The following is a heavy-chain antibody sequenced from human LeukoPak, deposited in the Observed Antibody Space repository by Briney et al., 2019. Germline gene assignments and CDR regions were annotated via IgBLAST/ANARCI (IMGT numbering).Heavy chain of an antibody. CDR1: GFTFSSYN. J-gene: IGHJ4*02. D-gene: IGHD4/OR15-4a*01. V-gene: IGHV3-48*01. Sequence: PGGSLRLSCAASGFTFSSYNMNWVRQAPGKGLEWVSYISSSSNTRYYADSVKGRFTISRDYAKNSLYLQMNSLRAEDTAVYYCARGGALAYYFDYWGQGTLVTVSS. CDR2: ISSSSNTR. CDR3: ARGGALAYYFDY.